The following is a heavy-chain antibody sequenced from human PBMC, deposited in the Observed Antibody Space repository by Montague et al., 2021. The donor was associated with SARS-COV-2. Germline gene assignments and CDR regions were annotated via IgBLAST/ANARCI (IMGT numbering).Heavy chain of an antibody. Sequence: SVKVSFKVSGYTFTSYGISWVRQAPGQGLEWMGWISAYNGNTNYAQKLQGRVTMTTDTSTSTAYMELRGLRSDDTAVYYCARAERGYCSSTSCYTGYYYYMDVWGKGTTVTVSS. CDR2: ISAYNGNT. CDR1: GYTFTSYG. J-gene: IGHJ6*03. D-gene: IGHD2-2*02. V-gene: IGHV1-18*01. CDR3: ARAERGYCSSTSCYTGYYYYMDV.